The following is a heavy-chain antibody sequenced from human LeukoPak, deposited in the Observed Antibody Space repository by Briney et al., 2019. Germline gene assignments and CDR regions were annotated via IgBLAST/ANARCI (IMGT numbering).Heavy chain of an antibody. J-gene: IGHJ4*02. Sequence: GGSLRLSCAASGFTFSSYSMNWVRQAPGKGLEWVSYISSSSSTIYYADSVKGRFTISRDNANYSLYLQMNSLRAEDTAVYYCARTDYWGQGTLVTVSS. CDR2: ISSSSSTI. CDR3: ARTDY. V-gene: IGHV3-48*01. CDR1: GFTFSSYS.